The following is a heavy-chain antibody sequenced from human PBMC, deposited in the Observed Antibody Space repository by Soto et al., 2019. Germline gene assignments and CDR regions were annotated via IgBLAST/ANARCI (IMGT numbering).Heavy chain of an antibody. D-gene: IGHD3-16*01. CDR1: GYTFTTYG. V-gene: IGHV1-18*01. CDR3: AREGEMPYYYYGLDV. CDR2: ISGYNGHT. Sequence: ASVKVSCKASGYTFTTYGVSWVRQAPGQGLEWMGWISGYNGHTKYAQKFQGRVTMTTDTSTSTVYMDLRSLRSDDTAVYYCAREGEMPYYYYGLDVWGQGTTVTVSS. J-gene: IGHJ6*02.